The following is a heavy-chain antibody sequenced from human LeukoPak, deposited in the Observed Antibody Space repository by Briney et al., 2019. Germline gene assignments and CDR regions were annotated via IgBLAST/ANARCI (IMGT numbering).Heavy chain of an antibody. CDR1: GESISSTSYY. J-gene: IGHJ5*02. D-gene: IGHD2-2*01. Sequence: SETLSLTCTVSGESISSTSYYWAWIRQPPGKGLEWIATIYYSGSTYYNPSLKSGSTYYSPSLKSRVAIYVDTSKNQFSLKLSSVTAADTAVYYCARGGSTSCCNWFDPWGQGTLVTVSS. V-gene: IGHV4-39*01. CDR2: IYYSGST. CDR3: ARGGSTSCCNWFDP.